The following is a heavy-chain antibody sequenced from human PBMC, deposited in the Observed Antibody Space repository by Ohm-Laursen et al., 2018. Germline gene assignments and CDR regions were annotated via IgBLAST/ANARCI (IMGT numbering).Heavy chain of an antibody. J-gene: IGHJ3*02. CDR3: ARGWVFRRGITVVRGGEDI. CDR1: GGPITSYY. Sequence: SETLSLTCTVSGGPITSYYWSWIRQPPGKRLEWIGYFSYSVNSNYNPSLQSRVSISADTTKNQISLKLTSVTAADTAVYYCARGWVFRRGITVVRGGEDIWGQGTMVTVSS. D-gene: IGHD3-10*01. CDR2: FSYSVNS. V-gene: IGHV4-59*01.